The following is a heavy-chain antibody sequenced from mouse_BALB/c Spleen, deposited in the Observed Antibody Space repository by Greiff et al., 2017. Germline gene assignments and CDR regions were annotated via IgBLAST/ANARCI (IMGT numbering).Heavy chain of an antibody. D-gene: IGHD2-1*01. Sequence: EVQLQQSGAELVKPGASVKLSCTASGFNIKDTYMHWVKQRPEQGLEWIGRIDPANGNTKYDPKFQGKATITADTSSNTAYLQLSSLTSEDTAVYYCATIYPGAMDYWGQGTSVTVSS. CDR2: IDPANGNT. V-gene: IGHV14-3*02. CDR3: ATIYPGAMDY. J-gene: IGHJ4*01. CDR1: GFNIKDTY.